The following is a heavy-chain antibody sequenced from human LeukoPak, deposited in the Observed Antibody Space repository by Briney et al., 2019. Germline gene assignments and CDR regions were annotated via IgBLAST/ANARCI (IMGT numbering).Heavy chain of an antibody. D-gene: IGHD6-13*01. CDR2: ISGSGDST. CDR3: AKGQYSSSWIFDY. CDR1: AFTFSSYA. Sequence: GVSLRLSCAASAFTFSSYAMSWVRQAPGKGLEWVSAISGSGDSTYYADSVKGRFTISRDNSKNTLYLQMNSLRAEDTAVYYCAKGQYSSSWIFDYWGQGTLVTVSS. J-gene: IGHJ4*02. V-gene: IGHV3-23*01.